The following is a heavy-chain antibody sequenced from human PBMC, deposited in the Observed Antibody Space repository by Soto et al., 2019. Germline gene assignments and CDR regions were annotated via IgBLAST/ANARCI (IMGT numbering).Heavy chain of an antibody. CDR1: GFRFTSYA. CDR2: ISAHNGNT. Sequence: QVHLVQSGAEVKKPGASVKVSCKASGFRFTSYAITWVRLAPGQGLEWMGWISAHNGNTKYAQNLQGRVTMSTDTSTSTAYMELGSLTSDDTAVYYCARDFTGRPPYGVDSWGQGTLVTVSS. CDR3: ARDFTGRPPYGVDS. V-gene: IGHV1-18*01. D-gene: IGHD3-10*01. J-gene: IGHJ4*02.